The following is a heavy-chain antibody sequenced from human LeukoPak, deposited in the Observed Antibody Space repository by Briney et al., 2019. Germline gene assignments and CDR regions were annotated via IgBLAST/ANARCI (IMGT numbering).Heavy chain of an antibody. D-gene: IGHD2-21*02. CDR2: VVIASDNR. CDR3: AAISTVTAGGTYFAMDV. Sequence: GASVKVSCKASGFTFGTSAIQWVRQARGQRLEWIGWVVIASDNRNYAQRMQERVTITRDMSTNTAYMELSSLRSEDTAIYYCAAISTVTAGGTYFAMDVWGQGTTVTVSS. V-gene: IGHV1-58*02. J-gene: IGHJ6*02. CDR1: GFTFGTSA.